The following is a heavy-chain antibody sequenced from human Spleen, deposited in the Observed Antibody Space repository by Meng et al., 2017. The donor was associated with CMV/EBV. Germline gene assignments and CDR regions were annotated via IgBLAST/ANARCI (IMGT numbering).Heavy chain of an antibody. D-gene: IGHD1-14*01. CDR2: IKQDGSEK. CDR3: ARGLTRSDY. Sequence: GESLKISCAASGFTFSDYAIHWVRQAPGKGLEWVANIKQDGSEKNYVDSVKGRFTISRDNAKNSLYLQMNSLRAEDTAVYYCARGLTRSDYWGQGTLVTVSS. CDR1: GFTFSDYA. V-gene: IGHV3-7*01. J-gene: IGHJ4*02.